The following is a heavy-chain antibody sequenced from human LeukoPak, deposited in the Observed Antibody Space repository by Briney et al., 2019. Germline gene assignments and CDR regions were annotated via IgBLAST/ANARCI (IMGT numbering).Heavy chain of an antibody. CDR1: GFTFSSYA. Sequence: GGSLRLSCAASGFTFSSYAMSWVRQAPGKGLEWVSAISGSGGSTYYADSVKGRFTISRDNSKNTLYLQMNSLRAEDTAVYYCAKHSVGYCSGGSCFDDAFDIWGQGTMVTVSS. V-gene: IGHV3-23*01. CDR2: ISGSGGST. CDR3: AKHSVGYCSGGSCFDDAFDI. J-gene: IGHJ3*02. D-gene: IGHD2-15*01.